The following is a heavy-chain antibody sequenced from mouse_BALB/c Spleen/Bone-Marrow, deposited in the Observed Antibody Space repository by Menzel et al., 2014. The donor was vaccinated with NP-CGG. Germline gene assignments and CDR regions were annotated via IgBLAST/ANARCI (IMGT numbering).Heavy chain of an antibody. CDR3: DRYLIFYDYDEAMDY. J-gene: IGHJ4*01. CDR2: IDPANGDT. D-gene: IGHD2-4*01. CDR1: GFNIKDTY. V-gene: IGHV14-3*02. Sequence: EVKVVESGAELVKPGASVRLSCTASGFNIKDTYMHWVKRRPEQGLEWIGRIDPANGDTKYDPKFQGKATITADTSSNTAYLQLSSLTSEDTAVYYCDRYLIFYDYDEAMDYWGQGTSVTVSS.